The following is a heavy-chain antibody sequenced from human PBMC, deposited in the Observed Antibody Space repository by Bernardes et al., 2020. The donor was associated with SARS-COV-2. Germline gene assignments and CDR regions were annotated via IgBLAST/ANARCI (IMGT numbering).Heavy chain of an antibody. CDR1: GGSLSGFS. Sequence: SESLCLTCAVYGGSLSGFSWNWIRQPPGKWLEWIGEINYSGSTNYNPSLKSRVPLSVDTSKNQFSLKLSSLTAADTAVYYCARAVWGIWHFDLWGRDTLVTVSS. CDR2: INYSGST. CDR3: ARAVWGIWHFDL. V-gene: IGHV4-34*01. D-gene: IGHD3-16*01. J-gene: IGHJ2*01.